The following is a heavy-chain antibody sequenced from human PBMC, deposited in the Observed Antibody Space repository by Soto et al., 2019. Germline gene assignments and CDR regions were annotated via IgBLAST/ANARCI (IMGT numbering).Heavy chain of an antibody. CDR1: GFTFSSYA. V-gene: IGHV3-30-3*01. J-gene: IGHJ6*02. Sequence: GGSLRLSCAASGFTFSSYAMHWVRQAPGKGLEWVAVISYDGSNKYYADSVKGRFTISRDNSKNTLYLQMNSLRAEDTAVYYCARDFYGMDVWGQGTTVTVSS. CDR3: ARDFYGMDV. CDR2: ISYDGSNK.